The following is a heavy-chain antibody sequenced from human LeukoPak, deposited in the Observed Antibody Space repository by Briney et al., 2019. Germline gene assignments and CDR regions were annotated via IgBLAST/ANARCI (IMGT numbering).Heavy chain of an antibody. J-gene: IGHJ6*02. CDR2: FDPEDGET. CDR3: ATDRQAGYYYYYGMDV. CDR1: GYTLTELS. V-gene: IGHV1-24*01. Sequence: ASVKVSCKVSGYTLTELSMHWVRQAPGKGLEWMGGFDPEDGETIYAQKFQGRVTMTEDTSTDTAYMELSSLRSEDTAVYYCATDRQAGYYYYYGMDVWGQGTTVTASS. D-gene: IGHD3-10*01.